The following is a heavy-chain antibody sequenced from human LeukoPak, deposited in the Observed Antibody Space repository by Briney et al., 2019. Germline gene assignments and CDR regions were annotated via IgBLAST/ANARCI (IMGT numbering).Heavy chain of an antibody. CDR3: ARDRIEQPGYFYYYYMDV. V-gene: IGHV1-2*02. Sequence: ASVKVSCKASGYTFSGYYMQWVRQAPGQGLEWMGWINPNSGGTNYAQKFQGRVTMTRDTSISTAYMELSRLRSDDTAVYYCARDRIEQPGYFYYYYMDVWGKGTTVTVSS. J-gene: IGHJ6*03. CDR1: GYTFSGYY. D-gene: IGHD6-13*01. CDR2: INPNSGGT.